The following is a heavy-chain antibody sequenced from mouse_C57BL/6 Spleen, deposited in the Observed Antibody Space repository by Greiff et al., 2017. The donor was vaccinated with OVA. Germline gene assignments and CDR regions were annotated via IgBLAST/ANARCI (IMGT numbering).Heavy chain of an antibody. CDR1: GYSFTGYF. Sequence: EVQLQESGPELVKPGDSVKISCKASGYSFTGYFMNWVMQSHGKSLEWIGRINPYNGDTFYNQKFKGKATLTVDKSSSTAHMELRSLTSEDSAVYYCARDGVIWDYAMDYWGQGTSVTVSS. CDR3: ARDGVIWDYAMDY. J-gene: IGHJ4*01. V-gene: IGHV1-20*01. D-gene: IGHD2-2*01. CDR2: INPYNGDT.